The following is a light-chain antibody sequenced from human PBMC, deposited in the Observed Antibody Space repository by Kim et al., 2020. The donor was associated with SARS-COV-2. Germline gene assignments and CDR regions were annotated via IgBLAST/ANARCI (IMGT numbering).Light chain of an antibody. CDR2: DAC. CDR3: QQRRNWPLT. V-gene: IGKV3-11*01. J-gene: IGKJ4*01. CDR1: LSVSRY. Sequence: LSPRERVTLTGRASLSVSRYLASDQPEQGHPPRLVMYDACNRGTGSPARFSGNGSGTNFTLSITSLEPEDVAVYYYQQRRNWPLTFGGGTKVDIK.